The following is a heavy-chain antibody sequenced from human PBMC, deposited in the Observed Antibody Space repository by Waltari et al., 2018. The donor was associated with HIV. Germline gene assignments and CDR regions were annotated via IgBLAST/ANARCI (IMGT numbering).Heavy chain of an antibody. Sequence: EVQLVESAQGLVQPGRSLRLSCTTSVFHFGNSAIGWFRQAPGKELEWIGFIRSKTYGATTEYAASVKGRFTISREDSKSIAYLQMNSLKTEDTAVYYCTRVPYYYDILGIWGQGTMVTVSS. CDR1: VFHFGNSA. CDR3: TRVPYYYDILGI. J-gene: IGHJ3*02. CDR2: IRSKTYGATT. V-gene: IGHV3-49*03. D-gene: IGHD3-22*01.